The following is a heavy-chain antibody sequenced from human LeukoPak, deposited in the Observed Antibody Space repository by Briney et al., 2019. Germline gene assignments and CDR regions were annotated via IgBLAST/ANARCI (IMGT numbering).Heavy chain of an antibody. V-gene: IGHV3-48*01. J-gene: IGHJ4*02. CDR3: ARDSMVRGVIPFDY. CDR1: XXXXXSXS. Sequence: QPGGXXXXXXXXXXXXXXSXSXDXVRQAPGXXLEWVSYISSSSSTIYYADSVKGRLTISRDNAKNSLYLQMNSLRAEDTAVYYCARDSMVRGVIPFDYWGQGTLATVSS. CDR2: ISSSSSTI. D-gene: IGHD3-10*01.